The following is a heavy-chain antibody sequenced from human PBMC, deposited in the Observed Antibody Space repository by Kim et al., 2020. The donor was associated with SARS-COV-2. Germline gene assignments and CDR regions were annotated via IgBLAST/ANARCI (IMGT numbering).Heavy chain of an antibody. V-gene: IGHV4-59*08. CDR1: GGSISSYY. Sequence: SETLSLTCTVSGGSISSYYWSWIRQPPGKGLEWIGYIYYSGSTNYNPSLKSRVTISVDTSKNQFSLKLSSVTAADTAVYYCARQSRYYYDSSGYYSAYMDVWGKGTTVTVSS. CDR3: ARQSRYYYDSSGYYSAYMDV. J-gene: IGHJ6*03. CDR2: IYYSGST. D-gene: IGHD3-22*01.